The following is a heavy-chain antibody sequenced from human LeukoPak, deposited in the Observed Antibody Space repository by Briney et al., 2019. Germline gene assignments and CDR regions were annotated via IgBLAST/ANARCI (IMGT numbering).Heavy chain of an antibody. Sequence: GGSLRLSCAASGFTFSSYGMSWVRQAPGKGLEWVSAITGNGGNTFYADSVKGRFAISRDNTKNTMYLQMNSLRAEDTALYYCARDRSGSYPNWFDPWGQGTVVTVSS. V-gene: IGHV3-23*01. D-gene: IGHD3-10*01. J-gene: IGHJ5*02. CDR1: GFTFSSYG. CDR3: ARDRSGSYPNWFDP. CDR2: ITGNGGNT.